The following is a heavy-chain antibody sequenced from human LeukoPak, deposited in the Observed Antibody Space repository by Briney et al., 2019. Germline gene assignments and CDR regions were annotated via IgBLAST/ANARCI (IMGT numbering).Heavy chain of an antibody. Sequence: SETLSLTCAVYGGSFSAYYWRWIRQPPGKGLEWIGEINHRETTTPNPSLKSRVTISIDTSKNQFSLKLSSVTAADTAVYYCAREGDVVVVAVDAFDIWGQGTMVTVSS. CDR1: GGSFSAYY. CDR2: INHRETT. D-gene: IGHD2-15*01. CDR3: AREGDVVVVAVDAFDI. J-gene: IGHJ3*02. V-gene: IGHV4-34*01.